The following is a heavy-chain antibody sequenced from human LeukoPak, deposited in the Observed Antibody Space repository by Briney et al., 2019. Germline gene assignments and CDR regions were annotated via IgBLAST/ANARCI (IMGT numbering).Heavy chain of an antibody. Sequence: ASVKVSCKASGYTFTSYDINWVRQATGQGLEWMGWMNPNSGNTGYAQKFQGRVTITRNTSISTAYMELSSLRSEDTAVYYCARGRYDFWSGYLYPTYYYYYYMDVWGKGTTVTVSS. J-gene: IGHJ6*03. CDR2: MNPNSGNT. V-gene: IGHV1-8*03. CDR3: ARGRYDFWSGYLYPTYYYYYYMDV. D-gene: IGHD3-3*01. CDR1: GYTFTSYD.